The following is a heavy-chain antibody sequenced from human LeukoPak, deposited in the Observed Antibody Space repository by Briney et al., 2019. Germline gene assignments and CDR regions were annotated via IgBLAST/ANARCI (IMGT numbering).Heavy chain of an antibody. CDR2: IYPGDSDT. J-gene: IGHJ4*02. CDR3: ASKLYFDTTGAPLY. V-gene: IGHV5-51*01. D-gene: IGHD3-22*01. Sequence: GESLKISCKGSGYSFTSYWIDWVRQMPGKGLEWMGIIYPGDSDTRYSPSFQGQVTMSADKSTSTAYLQWSSLKASDTAMYFCASKLYFDTTGAPLYWGQGTQVTVSS. CDR1: GYSFTSYW.